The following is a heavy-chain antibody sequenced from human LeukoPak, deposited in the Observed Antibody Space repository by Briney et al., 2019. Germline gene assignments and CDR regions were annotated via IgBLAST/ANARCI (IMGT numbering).Heavy chain of an antibody. J-gene: IGHJ4*02. CDR3: ARDLRGLVVDARVGNFDY. CDR1: GDSISSSSYY. V-gene: IGHV4-39*07. CDR2: IYYSGST. D-gene: IGHD2-15*01. Sequence: SETLSLTCTVSGDSISSSSYYWGWIRQPPGKGLEWIGSIYYSGSTYYNPSLKSRVTISVDTSKNQFSLKLSSVTAADTAVYYCARDLRGLVVDARVGNFDYWGQGTLVNVSS.